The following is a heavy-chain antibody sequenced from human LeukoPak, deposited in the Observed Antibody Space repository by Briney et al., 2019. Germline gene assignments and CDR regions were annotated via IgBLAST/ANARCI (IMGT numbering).Heavy chain of an antibody. CDR3: ARDRTKNTAVYNWFDP. D-gene: IGHD5-18*01. J-gene: IGHJ5*02. V-gene: IGHV3-7*01. CDR2: IKQDGSEK. Sequence: GGSLRLSCAASGFTFSNYWMSWVRQAPGKGLEWVANIKQDGSEKYYVDSVKGRFTISRDNAKNSLYLQMNSLRAEDTAVYYCARDRTKNTAVYNWFDPWGQGTLVTVSS. CDR1: GFTFSNYW.